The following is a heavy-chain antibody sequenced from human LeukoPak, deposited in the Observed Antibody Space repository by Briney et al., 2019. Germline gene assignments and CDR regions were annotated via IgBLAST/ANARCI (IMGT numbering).Heavy chain of an antibody. J-gene: IGHJ4*02. CDR1: GFTFSSYA. D-gene: IGHD2-15*01. V-gene: IGHV3-23*01. Sequence: HSGGSLRLSCAASGFTFSSYAMSWVRQAPGKGLEWVSAISGSGGNTYYADSVKGRFTISRDNSKNTLYLQMNSLRAEDTAVYYCAKETCGGGSCNDDYFDYWGQGTLVTVSS. CDR2: ISGSGGNT. CDR3: AKETCGGGSCNDDYFDY.